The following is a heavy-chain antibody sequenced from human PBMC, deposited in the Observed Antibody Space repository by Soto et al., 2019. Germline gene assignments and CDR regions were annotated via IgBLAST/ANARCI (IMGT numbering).Heavy chain of an antibody. V-gene: IGHV4-59*01. D-gene: IGHD2-15*01. CDR1: GGSFKSYY. Sequence: SETLSLTCSVSGGSFKSYYWSWVRQPPGKGLEWIGYIHTSGSTNYNPSLKSRVTISFDTSKSHLSLRLTSVTSADTAVYYCARVSRDCSGGSCYSGNNWFDPWGQGTLVTAPQ. CDR3: ARVSRDCSGGSCYSGNNWFDP. J-gene: IGHJ5*02. CDR2: IHTSGST.